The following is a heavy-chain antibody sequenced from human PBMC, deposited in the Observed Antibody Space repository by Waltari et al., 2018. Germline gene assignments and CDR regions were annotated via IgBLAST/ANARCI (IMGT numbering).Heavy chain of an antibody. Sequence: QVQLQESGPGLVKPSETLSLTCTGSGGSISSYYWSWIRQPPGKGLEWIGYIYYSGSTNYNPSLKSRVTISVDTSKNQFSLKLSSVTAADTAVYYCAAGIAVAGTPFDYWGQGTLVTVSS. J-gene: IGHJ4*02. CDR3: AAGIAVAGTPFDY. V-gene: IGHV4-59*01. D-gene: IGHD6-19*01. CDR2: IYYSGST. CDR1: GGSISSYY.